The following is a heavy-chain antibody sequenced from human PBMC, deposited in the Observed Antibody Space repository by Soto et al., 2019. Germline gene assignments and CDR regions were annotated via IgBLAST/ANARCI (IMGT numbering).Heavy chain of an antibody. CDR1: GYTFTGYY. J-gene: IGHJ6*03. CDR3: ARGGSVYYYYYYMDV. CDR2: INPNSGGT. V-gene: IGHV1-2*04. D-gene: IGHD6-25*01. Sequence: GASVKVSCKASGYTFTGYYMHWVRQAPGQGLEWMGWINPNSGGTNYAQKFQGWVTMTRDTSISTAYMELSRLRSDDTAVYYCARGGSVYYYYYYMDVWGKGTTVTVSS.